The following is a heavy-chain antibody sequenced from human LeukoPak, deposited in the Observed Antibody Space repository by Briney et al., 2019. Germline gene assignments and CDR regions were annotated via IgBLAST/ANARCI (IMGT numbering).Heavy chain of an antibody. CDR1: GGSISSYY. CDR2: IYYSGST. Sequence: PSETLSLTCTVSGGSISSYYWSWIRQPPGKGLEWIGYIYYSGSTDYNPSLKSRVTISVDTSKNQFSLKLRSVTAADTAVYYCARYGLLRLSEINAFHIWGQGTMVTVSS. CDR3: ARYGLLRLSEINAFHI. J-gene: IGHJ3*02. V-gene: IGHV4-59*01. D-gene: IGHD5-18*01.